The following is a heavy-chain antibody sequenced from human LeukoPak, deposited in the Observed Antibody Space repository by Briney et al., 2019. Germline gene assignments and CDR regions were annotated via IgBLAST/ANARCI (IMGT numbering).Heavy chain of an antibody. Sequence: PSETLSLTCTVSGGSISSYYWSWLRQPPGKGLEWIGYIYYSGSTNYNPSLKSRVTISVDTSKNQFSLKLSSVTAADTAVYYCARVGALDYDFYYMDVWGKGTTVTVSS. CDR1: GGSISSYY. CDR2: IYYSGST. V-gene: IGHV4-59*01. CDR3: ARVGALDYDFYYMDV. D-gene: IGHD3-3*01. J-gene: IGHJ6*03.